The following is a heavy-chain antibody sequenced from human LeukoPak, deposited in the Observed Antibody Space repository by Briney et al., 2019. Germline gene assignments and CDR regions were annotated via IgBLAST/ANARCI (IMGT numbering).Heavy chain of an antibody. V-gene: IGHV4-34*01. D-gene: IGHD3-10*01. CDR2: IYHSGST. CDR3: ARVGSGSYHFDY. CDR1: GGSFSGYY. J-gene: IGHJ4*02. Sequence: SETLSLTCAVYGGSFSGYYWSWIRQPPGKGLEWIGYIYHSGSTYYNPSLKSRVTISVDRSKNQFSLKLSSVTAADTAVYYCARVGSGSYHFDYWGQGTLVTVSS.